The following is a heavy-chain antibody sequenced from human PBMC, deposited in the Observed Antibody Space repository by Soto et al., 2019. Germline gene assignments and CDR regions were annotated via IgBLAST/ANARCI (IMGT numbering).Heavy chain of an antibody. CDR1: GGSVSDYY. CDR2: INHSAGS. CDR3: ARVRTSSSSWSRPLDY. J-gene: IGHJ4*02. Sequence: QVQLQQWGAGLLKPSETLSLTCAFYGGSVSDYYWGWIRQPPGEGLEWIGEINHSAGSNYNPSLKSRVTIFVDTFMNQFSLKLSSVTAADTAVYFCARVRTSSSSWSRPLDYWGQGTMVIVSS. V-gene: IGHV4-34*01. D-gene: IGHD6-13*01.